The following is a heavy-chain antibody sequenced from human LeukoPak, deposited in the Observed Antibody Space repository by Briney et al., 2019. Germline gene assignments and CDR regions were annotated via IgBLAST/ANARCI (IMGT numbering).Heavy chain of an antibody. CDR2: INHRGST. J-gene: IGHJ6*03. CDR3: ARDRDEYYYGSGYYYYMDV. V-gene: IGHV4-34*01. D-gene: IGHD3-10*01. Sequence: SETLSLTCAVYGGSFSGYYWSWIRQPPGKGLEWIGEINHRGSTNYNPSLKSRVTISVDTSKNQFSLKLSSVTAADTAVYYCARDRDEYYYGSGYYYYMDVWGKGTTVTVSS. CDR1: GGSFSGYY.